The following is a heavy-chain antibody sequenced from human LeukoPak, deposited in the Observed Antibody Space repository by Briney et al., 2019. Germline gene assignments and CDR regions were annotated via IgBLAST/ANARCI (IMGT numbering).Heavy chain of an antibody. Sequence: PSQTLSLTCTVSGGSISSGGYYWSWIRQHPGKGLEWIGYIYYSGSTYYNPSLKSRVTISVDTSKNQFSLKLSSVTAADTAVYYCVRDNGDFFQRAFDIWGQGTMVTVSS. CDR3: VRDNGDFFQRAFDI. CDR1: GGSISSGGYY. D-gene: IGHD4-17*01. CDR2: IYYSGST. V-gene: IGHV4-31*03. J-gene: IGHJ3*02.